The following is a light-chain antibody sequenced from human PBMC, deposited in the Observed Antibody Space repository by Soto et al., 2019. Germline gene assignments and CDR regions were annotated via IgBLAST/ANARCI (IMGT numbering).Light chain of an antibody. CDR1: QSISSSF. CDR3: HQYDSWT. Sequence: EIVLTQSPGILSLSPGERACLSCGASQSISSSFLAWYQQKPGQAPRLLIYGASSRATGIPDRFSGSGSGTDFTLTISRLEPEDFAVYYCHQYDSWTFGQGTKVDIK. J-gene: IGKJ1*01. V-gene: IGKV3-20*01. CDR2: GAS.